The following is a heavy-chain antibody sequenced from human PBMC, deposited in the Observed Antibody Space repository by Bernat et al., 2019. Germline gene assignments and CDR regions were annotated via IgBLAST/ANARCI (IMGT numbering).Heavy chain of an antibody. CDR3: ARDLRFLEWVSLDY. CDR2: IKQDGSEK. J-gene: IGHJ4*02. D-gene: IGHD3-3*01. Sequence: EVQLVESGGGLVQPGGSLRLSCAAAGFPFSIYWMSWARQAPGKGLEWVANIKQDGSEKYYVDPVKGRFTISRDNAKNSLYLQMNSLRVEDTAVYYCARDLRFLEWVSLDYWGQGTLVTVSS. V-gene: IGHV3-7*01. CDR1: GFPFSIYW.